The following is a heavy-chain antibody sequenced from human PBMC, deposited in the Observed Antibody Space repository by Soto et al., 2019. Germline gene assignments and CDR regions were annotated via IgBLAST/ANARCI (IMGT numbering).Heavy chain of an antibody. Sequence: EAQLLESGGGLVQPGGSLRLACAASGFTFSRYAMSWVRQAPGKGLEWVSTVTGGGHTTYNADSVNGRFTISRDNSKNTLYLQMNNQRDPDTAIYYCASSSGDLDVYCMDIWGPGTTVTVSS. CDR3: ASSSGDLDVYCMDI. D-gene: IGHD3-10*01. J-gene: IGHJ6*02. CDR2: VTGGGHTT. V-gene: IGHV3-23*01. CDR1: GFTFSRYA.